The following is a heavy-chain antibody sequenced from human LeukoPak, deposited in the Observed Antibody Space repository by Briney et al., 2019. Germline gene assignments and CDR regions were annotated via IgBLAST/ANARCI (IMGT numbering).Heavy chain of an antibody. V-gene: IGHV3-33*01. CDR2: IWDDGSEK. CDR1: EFIFSSYG. Sequence: GGSLRLSCEASEFIFSSYGMHWVRQAPGKGLEWVAAIWDDGSEKYYGDSVRGRFTISRDNSKNTLYLQMDSLRAEDTAVYYCARDRGYTQDYWGQGTLVTVSS. CDR3: ARDRGYTQDY. D-gene: IGHD5-12*01. J-gene: IGHJ4*02.